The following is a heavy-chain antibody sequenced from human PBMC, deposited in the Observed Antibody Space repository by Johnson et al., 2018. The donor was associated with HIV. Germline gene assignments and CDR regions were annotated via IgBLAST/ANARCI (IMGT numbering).Heavy chain of an antibody. J-gene: IGHJ3*02. CDR1: GFSFNSYW. CDR2: VKEDGREK. D-gene: IGHD2-8*01. V-gene: IGHV3-7*01. CDR3: AKVGPANDVLGAGDAFDI. Sequence: VQLVESGGGVVQPGRFLRLSCAASGFSFNSYWMSWVRQAPGKGLDWVANVKEDGREKYYVDSVKGRVTISRDNGKKSLYLQMNSLRAEDTAVYYCAKVGPANDVLGAGDAFDIWGQGTMVTVSS.